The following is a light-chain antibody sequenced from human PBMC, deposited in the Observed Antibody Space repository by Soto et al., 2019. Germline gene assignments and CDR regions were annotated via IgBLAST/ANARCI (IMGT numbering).Light chain of an antibody. V-gene: IGKV3-20*01. CDR1: QSVSSNF. CDR2: GAS. J-gene: IGKJ1*01. CDR3: QQYDSTPLT. Sequence: ELVLTQSPGTLSLSPGERATLSCRASQSVSSNFLAWYQQKPGQAPRLLIYGASSRDTGIPDRFSGSGSGTDFTLTISRLEPEDFAVYYCQQYDSTPLTFGQGTKVEIK.